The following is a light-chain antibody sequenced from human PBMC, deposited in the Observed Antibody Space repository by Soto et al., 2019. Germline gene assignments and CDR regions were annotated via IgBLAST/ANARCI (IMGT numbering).Light chain of an antibody. CDR2: EVT. V-gene: IGLV2-14*01. CDR1: RTDIGGYNY. CDR3: TSYTNSKADML. Sequence: QSALTQPASVSGSLGQSITISCTGTRTDIGGYNYVSWYQQYPGKAPKLVICEVTSRPSGISDRFSGSKYGNTASLTIAGLQAEDEAYYFCTSYTNSKADMLFGGGTKLTV. J-gene: IGLJ2*01.